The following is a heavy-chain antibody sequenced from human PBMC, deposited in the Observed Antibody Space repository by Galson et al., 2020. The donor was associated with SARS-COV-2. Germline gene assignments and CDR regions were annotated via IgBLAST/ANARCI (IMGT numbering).Heavy chain of an antibody. Sequence: ASVKVSCKASGGTFSNYAISWVRQAPGQGLEWMGGIIPFLGTPNYAQKFQDRVTITTDESTSKAYMELNSLKSDDTAVYYCARGHAHYDNSGYLTGWFDPWGQGSLVTVSS. CDR1: GGTFSNYA. CDR3: ARGHAHYDNSGYLTGWFDP. V-gene: IGHV1-69*05. J-gene: IGHJ5*02. D-gene: IGHD3-22*01. CDR2: IIPFLGTP.